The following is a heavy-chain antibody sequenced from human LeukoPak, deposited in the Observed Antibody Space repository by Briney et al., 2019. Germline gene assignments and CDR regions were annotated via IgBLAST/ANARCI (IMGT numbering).Heavy chain of an antibody. CDR1: GYNFNTFW. CDR2: IYPGDSDS. Sequence: GESLKISCKGSGYNFNTFWIGWVRQMPGKGLEWMGMIYPGDSDSRYSPSFQGQVTISVDKSISTAYLQWRGLKASDTAIYYSARLDSVVSSGGMDVWGQGTTVTVSS. V-gene: IGHV5-51*01. CDR3: ARLDSVVSSGGMDV. D-gene: IGHD6-6*01. J-gene: IGHJ6*02.